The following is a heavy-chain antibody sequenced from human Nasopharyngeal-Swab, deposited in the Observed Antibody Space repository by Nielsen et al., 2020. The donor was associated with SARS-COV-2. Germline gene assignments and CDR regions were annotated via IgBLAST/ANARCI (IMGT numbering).Heavy chain of an antibody. CDR2: IIPIFGTA. V-gene: IGHV1-69*13. CDR1: GGTFSSYA. J-gene: IGHJ3*02. Sequence: SVKVSCKASGGTFSSYAISWVRQAPGQGLEWMGGIIPIFGTANYAQKFQGRVTITADESTSTAYMELSSLRSEDTAVYYCARGNYYDSSGYYYVAFDIWGQGTMVTVSS. CDR3: ARGNYYDSSGYYYVAFDI. D-gene: IGHD3-22*01.